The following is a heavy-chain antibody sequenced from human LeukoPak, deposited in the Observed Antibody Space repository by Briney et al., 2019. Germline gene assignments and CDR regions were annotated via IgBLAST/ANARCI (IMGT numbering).Heavy chain of an antibody. J-gene: IGHJ6*03. CDR3: ARGPEHIYYYYYMDV. Sequence: PSETLSLTCTVSGGSISSSSYYWGWIRQPPGKGLEWIGSIYYSGSTYYNPSLKSRVTISVDTSKNQFSLKLSSVTAADTAVYYCARGPEHIYYYYYMDVWGKGTTVTVSS. CDR2: IYYSGST. V-gene: IGHV4-39*01. D-gene: IGHD1-14*01. CDR1: GGSISSSSYY.